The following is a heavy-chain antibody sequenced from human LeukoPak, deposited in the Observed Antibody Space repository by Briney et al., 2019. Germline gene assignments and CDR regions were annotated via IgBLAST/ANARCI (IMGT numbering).Heavy chain of an antibody. CDR1: GGSISSYY. J-gene: IGHJ3*02. V-gene: IGHV4-4*07. CDR2: IYTSGST. D-gene: IGHD1-14*01. CDR3: ARGLNNRKSGRRFDVFEI. Sequence: SETLSLTCTVSGGSISSYYWSWIRQPAGKGLEWIGRIYTSGSTNYNPSLKSRVTISADTSKNQFSLRLRSVTAADTAVYYCARGLNNRKSGRRFDVFEIWGQGTMVTVSS.